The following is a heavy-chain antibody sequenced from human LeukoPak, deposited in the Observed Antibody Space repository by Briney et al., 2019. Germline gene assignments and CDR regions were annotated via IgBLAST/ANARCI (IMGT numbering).Heavy chain of an antibody. CDR2: IYYSGST. CDR3: ARETSSSGFDY. D-gene: IGHD6-19*01. Sequence: SETVSLTCTVSGGSISSYYWSWIRQPPGKGLEWIGYIYYSGSTNYNPSLKSRVTISVDTSKNQFSLKLSSVTAADTAVYYCARETSSSGFDYWGQGTLVTVSS. V-gene: IGHV4-59*01. J-gene: IGHJ4*02. CDR1: GGSISSYY.